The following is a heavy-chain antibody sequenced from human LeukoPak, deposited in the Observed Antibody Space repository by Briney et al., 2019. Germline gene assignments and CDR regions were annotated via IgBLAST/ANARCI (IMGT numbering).Heavy chain of an antibody. CDR3: ARHSRGYSYGGAFDI. V-gene: IGHV3-9*01. CDR2: ISWNSGAK. Sequence: GRSLRLSCAASRFTFEHYAMHWVRQVPGKGLEWVSGISWNSGAKGYADSVKGRFTISRDNAKNSLYLQMNSLRAEDTAVYYCARHSRGYSYGGAFDIWGQGTMVTVSS. CDR1: RFTFEHYA. D-gene: IGHD5-18*01. J-gene: IGHJ3*02.